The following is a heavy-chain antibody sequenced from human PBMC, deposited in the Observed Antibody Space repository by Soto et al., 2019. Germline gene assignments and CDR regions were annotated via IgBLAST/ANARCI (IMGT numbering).Heavy chain of an antibody. V-gene: IGHV3-23*01. CDR1: EFTFSSYA. Sequence: GGSLRLSCAASEFTFSSYAMSWVRQAPGKGLEWVSAISGSGGSTYYADSVKGRFTISRDNSKNTLYLQMNSLRAEDTAVYYCAKAWSYYDSSGIWDVWGQGTTVTVSS. CDR2: ISGSGGST. CDR3: AKAWSYYDSSGIWDV. J-gene: IGHJ6*02. D-gene: IGHD3-22*01.